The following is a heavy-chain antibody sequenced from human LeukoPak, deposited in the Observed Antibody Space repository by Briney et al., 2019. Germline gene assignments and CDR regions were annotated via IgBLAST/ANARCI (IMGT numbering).Heavy chain of an antibody. D-gene: IGHD5-18*01. CDR2: IYSGGNT. CDR1: GFTVSSNY. J-gene: IGHJ4*02. V-gene: IGHV3-53*01. Sequence: GGSLRLSCAASGFTVSSNYMSWVRQAPGKGLEWVSVIYSGGNTYYADSVKGRFTISRDNSKNTLYLQMNSLRAEDTAVYYCARGRDSSVKGYFDYWGQGTLVTVSS. CDR3: ARGRDSSVKGYFDY.